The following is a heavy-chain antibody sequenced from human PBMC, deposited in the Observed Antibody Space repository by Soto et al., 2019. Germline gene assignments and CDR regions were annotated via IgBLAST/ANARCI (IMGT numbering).Heavy chain of an antibody. J-gene: IGHJ3*01. CDR1: GFTFSYYW. V-gene: IGHV3-74*01. CDR2: IHSDGSST. D-gene: IGHD1-26*01. CDR3: ARGDRGAFDL. Sequence: EVQLVESGGGLVRPGGSLRLSCAASGFTFSYYWMHWVRQAPGKGLVWVSRIHSDGSSTTYADFVKGRFIISRDNARNTVDLQMNSVRVEDTAVYYCARGDRGAFDLWGQGTVVTFSS.